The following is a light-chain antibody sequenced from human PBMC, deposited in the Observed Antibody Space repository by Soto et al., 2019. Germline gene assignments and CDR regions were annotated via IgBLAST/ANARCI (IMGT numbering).Light chain of an antibody. CDR1: QSVSSN. Sequence: IVMTQSPATLSVSPGERATLSCRASQSVSSNLAWYQQKPGQAPRLLIYGASTTATGIPARFSGSGPGTEFTLTISSLQSEDFAVYYCQQYNNWPPYTFGQGTKLEIK. CDR3: QQYNNWPPYT. CDR2: GAS. J-gene: IGKJ2*01. V-gene: IGKV3-15*01.